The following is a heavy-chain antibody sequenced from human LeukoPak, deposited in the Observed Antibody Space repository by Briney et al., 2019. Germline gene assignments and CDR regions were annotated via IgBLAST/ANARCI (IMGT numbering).Heavy chain of an antibody. V-gene: IGHV4-4*02. CDR3: AKGEDYGSGTVHFAS. D-gene: IGHD3-10*01. Sequence: SGTLSLTCAVSGGSISSSNGWSRVRQPPGKGLEWIGEIYQGGSTNYNPSLKSRVARSVDRSRNQFSLNLRSVPAADTAVYYCAKGEDYGSGTVHFASWGQGTLVTVSS. CDR2: IYQGGST. CDR1: GGSISSSNG. J-gene: IGHJ4*02.